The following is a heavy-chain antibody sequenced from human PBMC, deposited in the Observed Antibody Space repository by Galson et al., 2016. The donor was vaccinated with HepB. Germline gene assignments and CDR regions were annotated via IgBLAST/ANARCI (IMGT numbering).Heavy chain of an antibody. V-gene: IGHV3-48*04. CDR1: GFAFSGHS. J-gene: IGHJ4*02. CDR3: ARGDGTNWDFDY. CDR2: ISGSSDKI. D-gene: IGHD7-27*01. Sequence: SLRLSCAASGFAFSGHSMNWVRQAPGKGLEWLAYISGSSDKIYYGDSVKGRFTISRDNARNLLFLQMDGLRAEDTAVYFCARGDGTNWDFDYWGQGTLVTVSS.